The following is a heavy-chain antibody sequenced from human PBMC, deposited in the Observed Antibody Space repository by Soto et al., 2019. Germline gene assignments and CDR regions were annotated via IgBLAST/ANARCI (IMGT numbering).Heavy chain of an antibody. CDR1: GFTFSYYN. CDR2: IRSNSGNT. V-gene: IGHV3-48*02. J-gene: IGHJ4*02. D-gene: IGHD6-6*01. CDR3: ARDGESSSSSDFDY. Sequence: EVQLVESGGGLVQPGGSLRLSCAASGFTFSYYNMHWVRQAPGKGLEWISFIRSNSGNTYYADSVKGRFTISRDNDKNSLYLQMNSLRDEDTAVYYCARDGESSSSSDFDYWGQGTLLTVSS.